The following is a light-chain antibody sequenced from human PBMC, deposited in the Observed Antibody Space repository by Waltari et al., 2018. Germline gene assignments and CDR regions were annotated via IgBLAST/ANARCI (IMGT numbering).Light chain of an antibody. CDR3: MQSRQTPGT. J-gene: IGKJ2*02. CDR2: KVS. Sequence: DVVMTQSPLSLPVTLGQPASISCRSSQSVVYSDGNTYVNWFQQRPGQSPRRLIYKVSNRDSGVPDRFSGSASGTDFTLKISRVEAEDVGLYYCMQSRQTPGTFGQGTKLEI. V-gene: IGKV2-30*01. CDR1: QSVVYSDGNTY.